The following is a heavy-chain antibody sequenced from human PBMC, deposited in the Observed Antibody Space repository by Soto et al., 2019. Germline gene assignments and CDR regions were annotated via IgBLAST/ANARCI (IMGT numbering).Heavy chain of an antibody. CDR2: IYYSGST. CDR1: GGSFSGYY. J-gene: IGHJ4*02. V-gene: IGHV4-34*01. D-gene: IGHD6-19*01. CDR3: ARHPPIAVAAIDY. Sequence: SETLSLTCAVYGGSFSGYYWTWIRQPPGTGLEWIGTIYYSGSTYYNPSLKSRVTISVDTSKNQFSLKLSSVTAADTAVYYCARHPPIAVAAIDYWGQGTLVTVSS.